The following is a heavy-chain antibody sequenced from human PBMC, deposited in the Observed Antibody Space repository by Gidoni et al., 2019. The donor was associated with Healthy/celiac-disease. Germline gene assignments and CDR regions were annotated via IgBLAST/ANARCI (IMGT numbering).Heavy chain of an antibody. Sequence: EVQLVESGGGLVQPGGSLSLSCAASGFPFSSYSMNWVRQAPGKGLEWVSYISSSISTIYYADSVKGRFTISRDNAKNSLYLQMNSLRDEDTAVYYCARDSRAVSWFGEFLLPHDYWGQGTLVTVSS. CDR2: ISSSISTI. D-gene: IGHD3-10*01. V-gene: IGHV3-48*02. CDR1: GFPFSSYS. J-gene: IGHJ4*02. CDR3: ARDSRAVSWFGEFLLPHDY.